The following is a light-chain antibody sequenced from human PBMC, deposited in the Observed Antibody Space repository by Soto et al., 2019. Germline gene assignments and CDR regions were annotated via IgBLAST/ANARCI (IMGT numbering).Light chain of an antibody. CDR3: QQYNDWPPKVT. Sequence: TQSPGTLSLSPGESATLSCRASQTVSITYLTWYQQKPGQAPSLLIYGVSTRATGVPVRFSGSGSGTEFTLTVNSLQSEDFVVYYCQQYNDWPPKVTFGQGTRLEIK. J-gene: IGKJ5*01. CDR1: QTVSITY. CDR2: GVS. V-gene: IGKV3-15*01.